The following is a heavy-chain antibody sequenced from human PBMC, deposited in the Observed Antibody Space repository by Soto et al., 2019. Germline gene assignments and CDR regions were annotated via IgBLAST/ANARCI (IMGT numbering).Heavy chain of an antibody. CDR1: GYTFTNYG. D-gene: IGHD2-15*01. J-gene: IGHJ6*02. CDR3: ARVRAELGYCSGGSCLPYYYGMEV. CDR2: ISAYNGNT. V-gene: IGHV1-18*01. Sequence: GASVKVSCKASGYTFTNYGISWVRQAPGQGLEWMGGISAYNGNTNYAQKLQGRVTMTTDTSTNTAYMELRSLRSEDTAVYYCARVRAELGYCSGGSCLPYYYGMEVWGQGTTVTVS.